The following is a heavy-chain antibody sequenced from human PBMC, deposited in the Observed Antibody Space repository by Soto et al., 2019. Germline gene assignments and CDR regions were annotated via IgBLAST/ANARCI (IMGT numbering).Heavy chain of an antibody. V-gene: IGHV4-39*01. CDR2: IYYSGST. J-gene: IGHJ6*03. CDR3: ARGYCSSTSCYGPRGGGMDV. D-gene: IGHD2-2*01. CDR1: GGSISSSSYY. Sequence: SETLSLTCTVSGGSISSSSYYWGWIRQPPGKGLEWIGSIYYSGSTYYNPSLKSRVTISVDTSKNQFSLKLSSVTAADTAVYYCARGYCSSTSCYGPRGGGMDVWGKGTTVTVSS.